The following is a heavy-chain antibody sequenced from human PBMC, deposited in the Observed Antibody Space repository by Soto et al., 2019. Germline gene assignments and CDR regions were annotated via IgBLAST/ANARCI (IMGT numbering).Heavy chain of an antibody. V-gene: IGHV4-39*01. CDR2: IYYSERTSYNSGST. CDR1: GDSMTSSSYY. CDR3: ARHTRNQFDP. J-gene: IGHJ5*02. Sequence: SETLSLTCTVSGDSMTSSSYYWGWIRQPPGKGLEWIGSIYYSERTSYNSGSTYYSPPLKSRVTISGDTSKSQFSLKLSSVTAADTAVYYCARHTRNQFDPWGQGTLVTVSS.